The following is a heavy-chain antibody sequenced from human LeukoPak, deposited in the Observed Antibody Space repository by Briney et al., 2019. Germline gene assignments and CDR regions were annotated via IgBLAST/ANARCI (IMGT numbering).Heavy chain of an antibody. Sequence: GGSLRLSCAASGFTFSSYEMNWVRQAPGKGLEWVSYISSSGSTIYYADSVKGRFTISRDNAKNSLYLQMNSLTAEDSAVYYCARGRYFDWLLSYWGQGTLVTVSS. D-gene: IGHD3-9*01. J-gene: IGHJ4*02. CDR2: ISSSGSTI. V-gene: IGHV3-48*03. CDR1: GFTFSSYE. CDR3: ARGRYFDWLLSY.